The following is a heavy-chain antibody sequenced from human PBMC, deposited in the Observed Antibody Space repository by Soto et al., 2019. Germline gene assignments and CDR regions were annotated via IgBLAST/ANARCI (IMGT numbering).Heavy chain of an antibody. J-gene: IGHJ6*02. CDR1: GGTFSSYA. CDR2: IIPIFGTA. V-gene: IGHV1-69*06. D-gene: IGHD2-2*01. CDR3: ARVLCSSTSCFSLRQLGFYYYYYGMDV. Sequence: ASVKVSCKASGGTFSSYAISWVRQAPGQGLEWMGGIIPIFGTANYAQKFQGRVTITADKSTSTAYMELSSLRSEDTAVYYCARVLCSSTSCFSLRQLGFYYYYYGMDVWGQGNTVT.